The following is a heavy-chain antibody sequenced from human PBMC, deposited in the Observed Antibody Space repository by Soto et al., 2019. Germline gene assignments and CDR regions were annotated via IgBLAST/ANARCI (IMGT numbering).Heavy chain of an antibody. CDR1: GFTFGDSA. CDR3: TRVQFYPDTSGCLSYFDF. CDR2: IRSKAYGETT. D-gene: IGHD3-22*01. J-gene: IGHJ4*02. Sequence: GGSLRLSCTASGFTFGDSAMSWFRQAPGQGLEWLSFIRSKAYGETTDYAASVKGRFSISRDDSKSIAYLQMNSLTIEDTAVYYCTRVQFYPDTSGCLSYFDFCGRGILVPVSS. V-gene: IGHV3-49*03.